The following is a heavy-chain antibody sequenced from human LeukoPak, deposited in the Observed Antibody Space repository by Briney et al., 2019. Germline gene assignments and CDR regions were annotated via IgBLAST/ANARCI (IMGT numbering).Heavy chain of an antibody. CDR3: ARGLQLWLPSYYYYMDV. V-gene: IGHV4-30-4*08. CDR2: IYYSGST. CDR1: GGSISSGDYY. D-gene: IGHD5-18*01. Sequence: SETLSLTCTVSGGSISSGDYYWSWLRQPPGKGLEWIGYIYYSGSTYYNPSLKSRVTISVDTSKNQFSLKLSSVTAADTAVYYCARGLQLWLPSYYYYMDVWGKGTTVTVSS. J-gene: IGHJ6*03.